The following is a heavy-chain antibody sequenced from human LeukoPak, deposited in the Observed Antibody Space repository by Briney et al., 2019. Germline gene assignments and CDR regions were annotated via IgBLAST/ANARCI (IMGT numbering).Heavy chain of an antibody. CDR1: GFTFSSYW. V-gene: IGHV3-7*01. J-gene: IGHJ4*02. CDR2: IKQDGSEK. D-gene: IGHD3-22*01. Sequence: GGSLRLSCAASGFTFSSYWMSWVRQAPGKGLGWVANIKQDGSEKYYVDSVKGRFTISRDNAKNSLYLQMNSLRADDTAVYYFARDAGYYYDSSGYLYWGQGTLVTVSS. CDR3: ARDAGYYYDSSGYLY.